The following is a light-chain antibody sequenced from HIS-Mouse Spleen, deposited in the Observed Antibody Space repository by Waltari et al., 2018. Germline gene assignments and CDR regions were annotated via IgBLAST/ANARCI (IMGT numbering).Light chain of an antibody. Sequence: ELVMTQSPATLSVSPGERATLSCRASQRVSSNLAWYQQKPGQAPRLLIYGASTRATGIPARFSGSGSGTEFTLTISSLQSEDFAVYYCQQYNNWPPDTFGGGTKVEIK. CDR1: QRVSSN. J-gene: IGKJ4*01. CDR3: QQYNNWPPDT. CDR2: GAS. V-gene: IGKV3-15*01.